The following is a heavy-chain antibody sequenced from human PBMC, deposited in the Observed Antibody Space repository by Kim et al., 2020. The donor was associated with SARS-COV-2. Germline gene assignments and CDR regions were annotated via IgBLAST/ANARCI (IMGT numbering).Heavy chain of an antibody. D-gene: IGHD2-15*01. V-gene: IGHV3-33*06. J-gene: IGHJ4*02. CDR3: AKDPSGCRGGTCYPDY. CDR2: IWYDGSNK. CDR1: GFTFSSYG. Sequence: GGSLRLSCAPSGFTFSSYGMHWVRQAPGKGLESVAVIWYDGSNKYYADSVKGRFTISRDNSKNTLYLQMNSLRVEDTAVYYCAKDPSGCRGGTCYPDYWGQGSLVTVSS.